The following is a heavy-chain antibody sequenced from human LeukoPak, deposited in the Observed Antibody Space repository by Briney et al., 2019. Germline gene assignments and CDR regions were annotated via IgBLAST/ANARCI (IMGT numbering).Heavy chain of an antibody. CDR1: GYTFTSYD. CDR3: ARGSGGITLYGALTYYIDV. V-gene: IGHV1-8*01. CDR2: MNPNRDNT. D-gene: IGHD3-3*01. J-gene: IGHJ6*03. Sequence: GASVKVSCKASGYTFTSYDINWVRQATGQGLEWMGWMNPNRDNTVCAQKFQGRVTMTRNTSRSTAYMELSSLRSEETAVYYCARGSGGITLYGALTYYIDVWGQGTTVTVSS.